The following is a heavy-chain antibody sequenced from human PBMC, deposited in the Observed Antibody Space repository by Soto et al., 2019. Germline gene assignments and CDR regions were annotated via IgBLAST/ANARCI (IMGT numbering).Heavy chain of an antibody. D-gene: IGHD2-2*01. CDR1: GYTFTDYG. J-gene: IGHJ4*02. Sequence: ASVKVSCKAFGYTFTDYGISWVRQAPGQGFEWMGWITACRSNTKNAQKFQGRVTMTADTSTSTVYMDLRSLTSDDTAVYYCAREWCRSSGCAGLDYWGQGTLVTVSS. CDR2: ITACRSNT. V-gene: IGHV1-18*01. CDR3: AREWCRSSGCAGLDY.